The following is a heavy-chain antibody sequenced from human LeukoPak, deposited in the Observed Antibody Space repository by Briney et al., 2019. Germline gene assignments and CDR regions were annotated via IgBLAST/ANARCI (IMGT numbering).Heavy chain of an antibody. CDR3: ARDDSGSYSLPRITTSYGMDV. CDR1: GYTFTNYG. Sequence: ASVKVSCKASGYTFTNYGISWVRQAPGHGLEWMGWISAYNGNTNYAQKLRGRVTMTTDSSTSTAYMELRSLRSDDTAVYYCARDDSGSYSLPRITTSYGMDVWGQGTTVTVSS. J-gene: IGHJ6*02. D-gene: IGHD3-10*01. CDR2: ISAYNGNT. V-gene: IGHV1-18*01.